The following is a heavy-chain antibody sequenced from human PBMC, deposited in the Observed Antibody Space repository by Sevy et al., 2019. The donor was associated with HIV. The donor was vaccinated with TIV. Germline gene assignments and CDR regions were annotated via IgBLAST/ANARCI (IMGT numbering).Heavy chain of an antibody. CDR2: FDPEDGET. CDR3: ATPKYVGYDYESLDI. V-gene: IGHV1-24*01. Sequence: ASVKVSCKVSGYTLTKLSMHWVRQAPGKGLEWMGGFDPEDGETIYAQKFQGRVTMTKDTSKETAYMELSSLRSEDTAVYYCATPKYVGYDYESLDIWGQGTMVTVSS. D-gene: IGHD5-12*01. J-gene: IGHJ3*02. CDR1: GYTLTKLS.